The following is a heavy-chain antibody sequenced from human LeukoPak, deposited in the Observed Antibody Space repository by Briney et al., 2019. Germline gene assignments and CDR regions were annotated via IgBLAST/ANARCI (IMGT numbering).Heavy chain of an antibody. Sequence: SETLSLTCAVYGGSFSGYYWSWTRQPPGKGLEWIGEINHSGSTNYNPSLKSRVTISVDTSKNQFSLKLSSVTAADTAVYYCARGHSSVVTAIPYYFDFWGQGTLVTVSS. CDR1: GGSFSGYY. D-gene: IGHD2-21*02. CDR3: ARGHSSVVTAIPYYFDF. V-gene: IGHV4-34*01. J-gene: IGHJ4*02. CDR2: INHSGST.